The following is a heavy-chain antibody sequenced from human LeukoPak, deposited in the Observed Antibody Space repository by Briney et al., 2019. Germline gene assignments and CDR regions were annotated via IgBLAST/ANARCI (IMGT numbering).Heavy chain of an antibody. Sequence: GGSLRLSCAASGFTVSSNYMSWVRQAPGKGLEWVSVIYSGGSTYYADSVKGRFTISRDNSKNTLYLQMNSLRAEDTAVYYCARDSGGYCSSTSCSYYYYMDVWGKGTTVTVSS. J-gene: IGHJ6*03. D-gene: IGHD2-2*01. CDR3: ARDSGGYCSSTSCSYYYYMDV. V-gene: IGHV3-53*01. CDR1: GFTVSSNY. CDR2: IYSGGST.